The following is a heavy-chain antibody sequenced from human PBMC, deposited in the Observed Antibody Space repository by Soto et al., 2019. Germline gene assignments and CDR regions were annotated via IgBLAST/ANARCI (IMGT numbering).Heavy chain of an antibody. V-gene: IGHV3-66*01. J-gene: IGHJ4*02. Sequence: EVQLVESGGGLVQPGGSLRLSCAASGFTVSSNYMSWVRQAPGKGLEWVSVIYSGGSTYYADSVKGRFTISRDNSKNTLYLQMNSLRAEDTAVYYCARVAARTYHPLDYWGQGTLVTVSS. CDR3: ARVAARTYHPLDY. CDR2: IYSGGST. CDR1: GFTVSSNY. D-gene: IGHD6-19*01.